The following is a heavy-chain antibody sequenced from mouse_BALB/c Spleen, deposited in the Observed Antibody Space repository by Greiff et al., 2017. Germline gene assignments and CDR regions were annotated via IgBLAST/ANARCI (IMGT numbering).Heavy chain of an antibody. J-gene: IGHJ4*01. Sequence: EVQLQQSGPGLVKPSQSLSLTCTVTGYSITSDYAWNWIRQFPGNKLEWMGYISYSGSTSYNPSLKSRISITRDTSKNQFFLQLNSVTTEDTATYYCAREDYDYDGYAMDYWGQGTSVTVSS. CDR1: GYSITSDYA. V-gene: IGHV3-2*02. D-gene: IGHD2-4*01. CDR2: ISYSGST. CDR3: AREDYDYDGYAMDY.